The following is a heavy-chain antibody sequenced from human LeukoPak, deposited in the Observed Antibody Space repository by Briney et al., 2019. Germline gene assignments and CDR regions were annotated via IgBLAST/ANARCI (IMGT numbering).Heavy chain of an antibody. CDR3: ARERPTDNYDYVWGSSMYYFDY. D-gene: IGHD3-16*01. V-gene: IGHV4-59*12. CDR1: GFTFSSYS. Sequence: GSLRLSCAASGFTFSSYSMNWVRQAPGKGLEWIGSIYHSGSYYYSPSLKSRVTISVDTSKNQISLKLSSVTAADTAVYYCARERPTDNYDYVWGSSMYYFDYWGQGTLVTVSS. J-gene: IGHJ4*02. CDR2: IYHSGSY.